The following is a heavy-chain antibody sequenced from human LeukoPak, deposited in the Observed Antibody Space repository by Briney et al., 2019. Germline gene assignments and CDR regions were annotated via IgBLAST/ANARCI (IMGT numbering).Heavy chain of an antibody. CDR3: APQQTYSPYNWFDP. CDR1: EFTTSNYW. J-gene: IGHJ5*02. V-gene: IGHV3-74*03. D-gene: IGHD5-12*01. Sequence: GGSLRLSCVGSEFTTSNYWMHWVRQAPGTGLVWVSRIHPDGSITTYADSVKGRFTISRDNAKNTLYLQMNSLRAEDTAVYYCAPQQTYSPYNWFDPWGQGTLVTVSS. CDR2: IHPDGSIT.